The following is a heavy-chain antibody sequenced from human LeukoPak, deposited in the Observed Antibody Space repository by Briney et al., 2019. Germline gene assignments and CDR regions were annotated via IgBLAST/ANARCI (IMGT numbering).Heavy chain of an antibody. CDR2: XKSKRDGGTT. D-gene: IGHD3-22*01. CDR3: TTEYYYDRSGLFDY. Sequence: PGGALRLSCADSGVTXXXXXXSWGREAPGXXXXXXXXXKSKRDGGTTDYAAPVNGRFTISSHDSKNTLYLQMNSLTTEDTAVYYCTTEYYYDRSGLFDYWGQGTLVTVSS. J-gene: IGHJ4*02. CDR1: GVTXXXXX. V-gene: IGHV3-15*01.